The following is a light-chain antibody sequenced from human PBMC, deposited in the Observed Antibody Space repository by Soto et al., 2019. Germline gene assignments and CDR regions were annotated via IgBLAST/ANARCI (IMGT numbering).Light chain of an antibody. CDR3: SSYTSSSSQV. V-gene: IGLV2-14*01. Sequence: QSVLTQPASVSGSPGQSITISCTGTYRDVGGYNYVAWYRQYPGKAPKLMIYDVSFRPSGVSNRFSGSKSDITASLTISGLQAEDEADYYCSSYTSSSSQVFGTGTKVTVL. CDR2: DVS. CDR1: YRDVGGYNY. J-gene: IGLJ1*01.